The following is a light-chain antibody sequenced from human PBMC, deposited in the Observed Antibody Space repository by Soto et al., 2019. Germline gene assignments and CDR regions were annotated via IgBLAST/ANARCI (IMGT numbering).Light chain of an antibody. J-gene: IGKJ4*01. V-gene: IGKV3-20*01. CDR2: GAT. Sequence: EIVLTQSPGTLSLSPGERATLSCRASQSVSSSYLAWYQQKPDQAPRLLIYGATSRSTGIPVSLSGSGSQADSALTISRLEPEDSATYYRQQCNSLPLTFGGGTKVEIK. CDR1: QSVSSSY. CDR3: QQCNSLPLT.